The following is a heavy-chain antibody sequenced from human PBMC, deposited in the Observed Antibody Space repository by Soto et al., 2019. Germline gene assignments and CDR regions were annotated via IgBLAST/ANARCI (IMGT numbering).Heavy chain of an antibody. CDR2: IIPIFGTA. Sequence: SVKVSCKASGGTFSSYAISWVRQAPGQGLEWMGGIIPIFGTANYAQKFQGRVTITADESTSTAYMELSSLRSEDTAVYYCAGYYYDSSGYYLPFDYWGQGTLVTVSS. D-gene: IGHD3-22*01. CDR1: GGTFSSYA. J-gene: IGHJ4*02. V-gene: IGHV1-69*13. CDR3: AGYYYDSSGYYLPFDY.